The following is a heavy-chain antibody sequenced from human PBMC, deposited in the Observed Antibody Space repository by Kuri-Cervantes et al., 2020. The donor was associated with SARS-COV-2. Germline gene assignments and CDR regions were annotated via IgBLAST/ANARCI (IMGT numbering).Heavy chain of an antibody. CDR2: INPNSGGT. V-gene: IGHV1-2*02. CDR3: ARATHYDSSGYYYSFDY. D-gene: IGHD3-22*01. Sequence: ASVKVSCKASGYTFTGYYMHWVRQAPGQGLEWMGWINPNSGGTNYAQKFQGRVTMTRDTSISTAYMELSRLRSEDTAVYYCARATHYDSSGYYYSFDYWGQGTLVTVSS. J-gene: IGHJ4*02. CDR1: GYTFTGYY.